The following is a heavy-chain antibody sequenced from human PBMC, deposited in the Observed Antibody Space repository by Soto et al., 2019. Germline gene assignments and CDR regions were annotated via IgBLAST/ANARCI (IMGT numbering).Heavy chain of an antibody. CDR2: IYPGDSDT. V-gene: IGHV5-51*01. Sequence: GETLKISCKGSGYSFTSYWIGWVRQMPGKGLEWMGIIYPGDSDTRYSPSFQGQVTISADKSISTAYLQWSSLKASDTAMYYCARSYYDFWSGYALYAFAISGKGTMVIVSS. CDR3: ARSYYDFWSGYALYAFAI. CDR1: GYSFTSYW. J-gene: IGHJ3*02. D-gene: IGHD3-3*01.